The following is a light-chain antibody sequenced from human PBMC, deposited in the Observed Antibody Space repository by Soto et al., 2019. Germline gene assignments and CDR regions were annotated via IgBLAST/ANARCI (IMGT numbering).Light chain of an antibody. Sequence: EIVLTQSPGTLSLSPGERATLSCRASKSVSSSYLAWYQQKPGQAPRLLIYGASSRATGIPDRFSGSGSGKDFTLSISRLEPEDFAVYYCQQYGSSFWTFGQGTKVEIK. J-gene: IGKJ1*01. V-gene: IGKV3-20*01. CDR3: QQYGSSFWT. CDR1: KSVSSSY. CDR2: GAS.